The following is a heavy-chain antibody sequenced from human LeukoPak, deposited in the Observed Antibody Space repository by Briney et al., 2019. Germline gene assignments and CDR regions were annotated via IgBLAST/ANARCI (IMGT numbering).Heavy chain of an antibody. J-gene: IGHJ4*02. CDR1: GFTFSGYW. CDR3: AKFRADSSGWPFDY. V-gene: IGHV3-7*03. Sequence: GGSLRLSCVASGFTFSGYWMSWVRQAPGKGREWVADIKQDGSEKYYVDSVKGRFTISRDNAKNSLYLQMNSLRAEDTAIYYRAKFRADSSGWPFDYWGQGTLVTVSS. CDR2: IKQDGSEK. D-gene: IGHD6-19*01.